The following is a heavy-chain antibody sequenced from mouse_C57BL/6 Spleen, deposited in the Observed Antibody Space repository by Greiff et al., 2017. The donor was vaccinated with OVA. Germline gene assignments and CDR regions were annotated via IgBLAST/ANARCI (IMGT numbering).Heavy chain of an antibody. V-gene: IGHV6-3*01. Sequence: EVKLVESGGGLVQPGGSMKLSCVASGFTFSNYWMNWVRQSPEKGLEWVAQIRLKSDNYATHYAESVKGRFTISRDDSKSSVYLQMNNLRAEDTGIYYCTSRLYDYPWFAYWGQGTLVTVSA. CDR2: IRLKSDNYAT. CDR3: TSRLYDYPWFAY. D-gene: IGHD2-4*01. J-gene: IGHJ3*01. CDR1: GFTFSNYW.